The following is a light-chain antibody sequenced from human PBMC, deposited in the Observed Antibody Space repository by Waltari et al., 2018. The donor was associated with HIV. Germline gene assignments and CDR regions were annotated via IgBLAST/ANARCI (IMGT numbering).Light chain of an antibody. CDR3: LLYMGGAWV. Sequence: QTVVTQEPSFSVSPGGTVTLTCGLRSDSVSTTHYASWYRQTPGPAPRTLTHSPNVRSSGVPVRFSGSILGNKAALTITGAQADDECHYYCLLYMGGAWVFGGGTKLTVL. CDR1: SDSVSTTHY. CDR2: SPN. J-gene: IGLJ3*02. V-gene: IGLV8-61*01.